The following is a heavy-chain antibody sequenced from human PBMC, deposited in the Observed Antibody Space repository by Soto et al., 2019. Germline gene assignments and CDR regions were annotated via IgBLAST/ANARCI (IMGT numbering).Heavy chain of an antibody. CDR1: GFTFSSYS. J-gene: IGHJ4*02. CDR3: ARDIDG. V-gene: IGHV3-48*01. CDR2: ISSSSSTK. Sequence: GWSLRLSCAASGFTFSSYSMNWVRQAPGKGLEWVSYISSSSSTKFYADSVKGRFTISRDNARNSLYLQMNSLRAEDTAVYYCARDIDGGGQGTLVTVSS. D-gene: IGHD2-15*01.